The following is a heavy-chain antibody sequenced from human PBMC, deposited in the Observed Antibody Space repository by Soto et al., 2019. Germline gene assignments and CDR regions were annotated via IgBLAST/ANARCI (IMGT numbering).Heavy chain of an antibody. D-gene: IGHD7-27*01. J-gene: IGHJ4*02. CDR2: IKSKTDGGTT. V-gene: IGHV3-15*07. Sequence: EVQLVESGGGLVKPGGSLRLSCAASGFTFSNAWMNWVRQAPGKGLEWVGRIKSKTDGGTTDYAAPVKGRFTISRDDSKNTLYLQKNSLKTEDTAVYYCTTDKGELGGGPEFDYWGQGTLVTVSS. CDR3: TTDKGELGGGPEFDY. CDR1: GFTFSNAW.